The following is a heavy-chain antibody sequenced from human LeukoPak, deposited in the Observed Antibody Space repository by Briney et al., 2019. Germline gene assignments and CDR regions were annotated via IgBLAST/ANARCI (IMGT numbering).Heavy chain of an antibody. CDR3: ARDHSGGNYFDY. Sequence: ASVKVSCKASGYTFTSYYMHWVRQAPGQGLEWMGIINPSGGSTSYARKFQGRVTMTRDTSTSTVYMELSSLRSEDTAVYYCARDHSGGNYFDYWGQGTLVTVSS. V-gene: IGHV1-46*01. J-gene: IGHJ4*02. CDR1: GYTFTSYY. CDR2: INPSGGST.